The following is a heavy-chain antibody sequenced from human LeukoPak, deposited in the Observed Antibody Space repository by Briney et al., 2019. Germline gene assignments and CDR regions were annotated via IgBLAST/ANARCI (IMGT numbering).Heavy chain of an antibody. Sequence: PGRSLRLSCAASGFTLDDYAMHWVRQAPGKGLEWVSGISWNSGNIFYGDSVKGRFTISRDNAKNSLYLQMNSLRVEDTALYYCAKAAALTRVDSWGQGTLVTVSS. V-gene: IGHV3-9*01. J-gene: IGHJ4*02. D-gene: IGHD6-25*01. CDR2: ISWNSGNI. CDR3: AKAAALTRVDS. CDR1: GFTLDDYA.